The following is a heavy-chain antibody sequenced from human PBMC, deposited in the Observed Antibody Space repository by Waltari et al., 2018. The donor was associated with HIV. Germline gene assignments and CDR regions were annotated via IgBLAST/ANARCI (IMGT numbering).Heavy chain of an antibody. D-gene: IGHD5-12*01. Sequence: QVQLVESGGGVVQPGRSRRLSCADSGFTFSSYAMHWVRQAPGKGLEWVAVISYDGSNKYYADSVKGRFTISRDNSKNTLYLQMNSLRAEDTAVYYCARGGGYSSSYYFDYWGQGTLVTVSS. V-gene: IGHV3-30-3*01. CDR3: ARGGGYSSSYYFDY. CDR2: ISYDGSNK. CDR1: GFTFSSYA. J-gene: IGHJ4*02.